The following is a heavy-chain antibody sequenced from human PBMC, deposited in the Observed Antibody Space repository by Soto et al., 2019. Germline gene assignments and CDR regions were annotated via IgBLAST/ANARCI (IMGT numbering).Heavy chain of an antibody. CDR3: AREGKRYQLLFFHYYMDV. V-gene: IGHV3-7*01. J-gene: IGHJ6*03. CDR1: GFTFSSYW. CDR2: IKQDGSEK. Sequence: GGSLRLSCAASGFTFSSYWMSWVRQAPGKGLEWVANIKQDGSEKYYVDSVKGRFTISRDNAKNSLYLQMNSLRAEDTAVYYCAREGKRYQLLFFHYYMDVWGKGTTVTVSS. D-gene: IGHD2-2*01.